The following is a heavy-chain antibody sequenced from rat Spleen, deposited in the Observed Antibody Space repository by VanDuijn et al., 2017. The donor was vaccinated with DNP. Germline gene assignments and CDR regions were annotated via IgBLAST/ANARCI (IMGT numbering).Heavy chain of an antibody. CDR3: ARRRLPYWYFDF. CDR1: GYTFTTYY. CDR2: INMGSGGT. V-gene: IGHV1-43*01. D-gene: IGHD1-4*01. Sequence: QVQLQQSGAGVAKPGSSVKISCKASGYTFTTYYIGWIKQTTRQGLEFIGYINMGSGGTNYNEKFKGKATLTVDTSSNTAFMQLSSLTPDDSAVYYCARRRLPYWYFDFWGPGTMVTVSS. J-gene: IGHJ1*01.